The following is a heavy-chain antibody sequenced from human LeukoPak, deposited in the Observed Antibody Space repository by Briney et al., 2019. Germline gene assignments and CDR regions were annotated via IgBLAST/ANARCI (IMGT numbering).Heavy chain of an antibody. CDR1: GFTFSSYW. CDR3: ARDICSSTSWHNFDY. J-gene: IGHJ4*02. D-gene: IGHD2-2*01. Sequence: GGSLRLSCAASGFTFSSYWMSWVRQAPGKGLEWVANIKQDGSEKYYVDSGKGRFTISRDNAKNSLYLQMNSLRAEDTAVYYCARDICSSTSWHNFDYWGQGTLVTVSS. CDR2: IKQDGSEK. V-gene: IGHV3-7*01.